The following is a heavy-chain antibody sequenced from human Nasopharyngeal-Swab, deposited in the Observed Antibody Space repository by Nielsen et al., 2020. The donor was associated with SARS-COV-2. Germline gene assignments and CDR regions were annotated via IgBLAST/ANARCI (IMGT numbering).Heavy chain of an antibody. CDR1: GFTFSSYA. CDR2: ISYDGSNK. J-gene: IGHJ6*02. V-gene: IGHV3-30-3*01. Sequence: GESLKISCAASGFTFSSYAMHWVRQAPGKGLEWVAVISYDGSNKYYADSVKGRFTISRDNSENTLYLQMNSLRAEDTAVYYCARDRGKITMLPTGGMDVWGQGTTVTVSS. CDR3: ARDRGKITMLPTGGMDV. D-gene: IGHD3-10*01.